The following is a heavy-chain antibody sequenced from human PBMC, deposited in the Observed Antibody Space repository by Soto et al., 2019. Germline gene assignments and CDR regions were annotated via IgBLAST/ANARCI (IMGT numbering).Heavy chain of an antibody. J-gene: IGHJ4*02. CDR2: ISYDGSNK. Sequence: QVQLVESGGGVVQPGRSLRLSCAASGFTFSSYAMHWVRQAPGKGLEWVAVISYDGSNKYYADSVKGRFTISRDNSKNSVYMQMNSLRAEDTAVYYGARGDYYDSGWGQGTLVTVSS. V-gene: IGHV3-30-3*01. CDR1: GFTFSSYA. D-gene: IGHD3-22*01. CDR3: ARGDYYDSG.